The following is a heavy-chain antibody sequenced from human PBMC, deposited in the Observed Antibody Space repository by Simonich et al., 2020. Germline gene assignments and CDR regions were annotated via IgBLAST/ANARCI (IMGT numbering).Heavy chain of an antibody. Sequence: QVQLQESGPGLVKPSENLSLTCPVPGGSISSYYWRLIRRPPGKGLEWIGYINYSGSTNYNPSLKSRVTISEDTSKTQFSLKRSSVTAADTAVYYCARSLGYYYYYYGMDVWGQGTTVTVSS. J-gene: IGHJ6*02. D-gene: IGHD1-26*01. V-gene: IGHV4-59*08. CDR3: ARSLGYYYYYYGMDV. CDR2: INYSGST. CDR1: GGSISSYY.